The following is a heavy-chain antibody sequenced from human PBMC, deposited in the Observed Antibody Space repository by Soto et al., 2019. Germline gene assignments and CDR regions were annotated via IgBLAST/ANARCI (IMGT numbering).Heavy chain of an antibody. CDR1: GGSFSGYY. CDR2: INHSGST. J-gene: IGHJ5*02. Sequence: SETLSLTCAVYGGSFSGYYWSWIRQPPGKGLEWIGEINHSGSTNYNPSLRSRVTISVDTSKNQFSLKLSSVTAADTAVYYCARVYQLTHNWFDPWGQGTLVTVS. D-gene: IGHD2-2*01. V-gene: IGHV4-34*01. CDR3: ARVYQLTHNWFDP.